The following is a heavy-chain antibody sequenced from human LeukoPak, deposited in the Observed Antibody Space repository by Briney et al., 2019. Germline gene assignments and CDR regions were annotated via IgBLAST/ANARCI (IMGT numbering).Heavy chain of an antibody. V-gene: IGHV3-30*02. J-gene: IGHJ4*02. CDR3: AKDPKDYYDILTGYCDY. D-gene: IGHD3-9*01. CDR1: GFTFSSYG. CDR2: IRYDGSNK. Sequence: GGSLRLSCAASGFTFSSYGMHWVRQAPGKGLEWVAFIRYDGSNKYYADSVKGRFTISRDNSKNTLYLQMNSLRAEDTAVYYCAKDPKDYYDILTGYCDYWGQGTLVTVSS.